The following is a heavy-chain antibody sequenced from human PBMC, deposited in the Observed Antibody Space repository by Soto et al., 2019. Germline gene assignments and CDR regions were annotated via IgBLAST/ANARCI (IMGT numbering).Heavy chain of an antibody. Sequence: QVQLVESGGGVVQPGRSLRLSCAASGFTFSSYGMHWVRQAPGKGLEWVAVISYDGSNKYYADSVKGRFTISRDNSKNTLYLQMNSLRAEDTAVYYCAKYMPIAARAWGQGTLVTVSS. V-gene: IGHV3-30*18. CDR1: GFTFSSYG. CDR3: AKYMPIAARA. D-gene: IGHD6-6*01. J-gene: IGHJ5*02. CDR2: ISYDGSNK.